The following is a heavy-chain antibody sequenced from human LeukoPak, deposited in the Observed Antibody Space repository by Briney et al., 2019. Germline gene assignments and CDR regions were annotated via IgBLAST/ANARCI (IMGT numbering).Heavy chain of an antibody. CDR2: IYYSGST. V-gene: IGHV4-38-2*01. Sequence: SETLSLTCAVSAYSISSGYYWGWIRQPPGKGLEWIGSIYYSGSTDYNPSLKSRVTISVDTSKKQFSLKLSSVTAADTALYYCGRNTSSSYFDSWGQGTLVTVSS. D-gene: IGHD2-2*01. CDR3: GRNTSSSYFDS. J-gene: IGHJ4*02. CDR1: AYSISSGYY.